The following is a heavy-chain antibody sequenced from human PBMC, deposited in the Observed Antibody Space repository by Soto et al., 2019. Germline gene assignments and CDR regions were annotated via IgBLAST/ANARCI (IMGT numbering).Heavy chain of an antibody. CDR1: GGSISSYY. D-gene: IGHD3-10*01. Sequence: PSETLSLTCTVSGGSISSYYWSWIRQPPGKGLEWIEYIYYSGSTNYNPSLKSRVTISVDTSKNQFSLKLSSVTAADTAVYYCARAPRGNYGYPSYFDYWGQGTQVTVS. J-gene: IGHJ4*02. CDR2: IYYSGST. V-gene: IGHV4-59*01. CDR3: ARAPRGNYGYPSYFDY.